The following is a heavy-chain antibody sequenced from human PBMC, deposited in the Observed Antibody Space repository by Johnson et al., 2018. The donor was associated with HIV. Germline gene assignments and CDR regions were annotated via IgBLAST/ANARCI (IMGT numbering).Heavy chain of an antibody. J-gene: IGHJ3*02. V-gene: IGHV3-66*01. CDR3: ARAYSYGVCDI. Sequence: VQLVESGGGLVQPGGSLRLSCAASGFSFSGYAMTWVRQAPGKGLEWVSVIYSGGSTYYADSVKDRFTISRDNSKNTLYLQMNSLRAEDTAVYYCARAYSYGVCDIWGQGTMVTVSS. CDR1: GFSFSGYA. D-gene: IGHD2-21*01. CDR2: IYSGGST.